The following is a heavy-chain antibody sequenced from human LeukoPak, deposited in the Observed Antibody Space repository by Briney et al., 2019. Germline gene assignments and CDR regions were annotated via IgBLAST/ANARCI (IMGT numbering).Heavy chain of an antibody. V-gene: IGHV1-69*04. CDR1: GGTFSSYA. CDR3: AREIVVVTAARPDYYYGMDV. J-gene: IGHJ6*02. D-gene: IGHD2-21*02. CDR2: IIPIHGIA. Sequence: SVKVSCKASGGTFSSYAISWVRQAPGQGLEWMGRIIPIHGIANYAQKFQGRVTITADKSTSTDYMELSSLRSEDTAVYYCAREIVVVTAARPDYYYGMDVWGQGTTVTVSS.